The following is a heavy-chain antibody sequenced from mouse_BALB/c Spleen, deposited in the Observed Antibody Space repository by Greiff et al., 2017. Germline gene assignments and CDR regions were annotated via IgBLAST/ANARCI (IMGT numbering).Heavy chain of an antibody. D-gene: IGHD2-1*01. CDR3: TREIYYGNYDY. CDR1: GYTFTSYW. J-gene: IGHJ2*01. V-gene: IGHV1-69*02. CDR2: IYPSDSYT. Sequence: VQLQQPGAELVRPGASVKLSCKASGYTFTSYWINWVKQRPGQGLEWIGNIYPSDSYTNYNQKFKDKATLTVDKSSSTAYMQLSSPTSEDSAVYYCTREIYYGNYDYWGQGTTLTVSS.